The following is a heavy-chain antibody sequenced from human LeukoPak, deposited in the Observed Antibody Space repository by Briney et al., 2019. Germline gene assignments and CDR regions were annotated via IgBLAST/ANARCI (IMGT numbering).Heavy chain of an antibody. CDR1: GGSISSISYY. Sequence: SETLSLTCTVSGGSISSISYYWAWIRQPPGKGLEWIGSIYYSGSTYYNPSLKSRVTISVDTSKNQFSLKLSSVTAADTAVYYCARDATNTRNYYDSSGYDAFDIWGQGTMVTVSS. V-gene: IGHV4-39*07. J-gene: IGHJ3*02. CDR3: ARDATNTRNYYDSSGYDAFDI. D-gene: IGHD3-22*01. CDR2: IYYSGST.